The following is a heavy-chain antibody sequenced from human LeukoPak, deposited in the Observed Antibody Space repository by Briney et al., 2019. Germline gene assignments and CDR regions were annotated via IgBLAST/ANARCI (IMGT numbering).Heavy chain of an antibody. D-gene: IGHD5-18*01. Sequence: PSETLSLTCTVSGGSINFYYWSWIRQPPGKGLEWIGYISYSGSTNYNPSLKSRVTISVDTSKNQFSLKLSSVTAADTAVYYCARERPAMADYYYYYMDVWGEGTTVTVSS. CDR3: ARERPAMADYYYYYMDV. J-gene: IGHJ6*03. CDR1: GGSINFYY. V-gene: IGHV4-59*01. CDR2: ISYSGST.